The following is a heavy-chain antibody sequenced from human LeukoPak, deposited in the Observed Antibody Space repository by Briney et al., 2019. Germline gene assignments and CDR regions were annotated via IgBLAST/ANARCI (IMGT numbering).Heavy chain of an antibody. D-gene: IGHD3-22*01. CDR1: GGSISSSSYY. CDR3: ARERRDYYDSSGCFDY. J-gene: IGHJ4*02. CDR2: IYYSGST. V-gene: IGHV4-39*07. Sequence: SETLSLTCTVSGGSISSSSYYWGWIRQPPGKGLEWIGSIYYSGSTYYNPSLKSRVTISVDTSKNQFSLKLSSVTAADTAVYYCARERRDYYDSSGCFDYWGQGTLVTVSS.